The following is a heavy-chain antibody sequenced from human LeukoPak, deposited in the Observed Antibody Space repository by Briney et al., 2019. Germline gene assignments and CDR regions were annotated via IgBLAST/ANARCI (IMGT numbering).Heavy chain of an antibody. CDR3: ARDGTIFGVVKGNWFDP. D-gene: IGHD3-3*01. CDR1: GGSFSGYY. CDR2: INHSGST. Sequence: SETLSLTCAVYGGSFSGYYWSWIRQPPGKGLEWIGEINHSGSTNYNPSLKSRVTISVDTSKNQFSLKLSSVTAADTAVYYCARDGTIFGVVKGNWFDPWGQGTLLTVSS. J-gene: IGHJ5*02. V-gene: IGHV4-34*01.